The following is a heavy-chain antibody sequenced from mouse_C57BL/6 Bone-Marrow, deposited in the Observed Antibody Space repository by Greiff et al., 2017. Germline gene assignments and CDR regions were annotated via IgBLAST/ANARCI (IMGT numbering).Heavy chain of an antibody. J-gene: IGHJ4*01. CDR2: ISSGGDSI. CDR3: TRGHYKRGYAMDY. D-gene: IGHD2-12*01. Sequence: EVTVVASGGGLVKPGGSLTLSCAASGFTFSSYAMSWVRQTPEKRLEWVAYISSGGDSIYYADTVKGRFTISRDNARNTLYLQMSSLKSEDTAMYYCTRGHYKRGYAMDYWGQGTSGTVSS. V-gene: IGHV5-9-1*02. CDR1: GFTFSSYA.